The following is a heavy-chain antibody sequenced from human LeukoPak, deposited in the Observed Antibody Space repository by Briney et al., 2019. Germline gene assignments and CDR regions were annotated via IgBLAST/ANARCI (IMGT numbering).Heavy chain of an antibody. V-gene: IGHV3-23*01. Sequence: GGSLRLSCAASGFTFSSYAMSWVRQAPGKGLEWVSAISGSGGSTYYADSVKGRFTISRDNSKNTLYLQMNSLRAEDTAVYYCARELDSSGWYGTLGFDYWGQGTLVTVSS. J-gene: IGHJ4*02. CDR3: ARELDSSGWYGTLGFDY. CDR2: ISGSGGST. CDR1: GFTFSSYA. D-gene: IGHD6-19*01.